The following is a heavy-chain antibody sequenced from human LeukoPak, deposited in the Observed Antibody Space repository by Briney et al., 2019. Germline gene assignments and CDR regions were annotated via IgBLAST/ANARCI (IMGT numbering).Heavy chain of an antibody. CDR1: GYSFSNYW. CDR2: LFPSHSDT. V-gene: IGHV5-51*01. D-gene: IGHD3-16*01. J-gene: IGHJ4*02. CDR3: ARLGTFDY. Sequence: GEALKISCKGSGYSFSNYWIGWVRQMPGKGLEWMGILFPSHSDTIYSPSFQGQVTISADKSISTAYLQWSSLKASDTAMYYCARLGTFDYWGQGTLVTVSS.